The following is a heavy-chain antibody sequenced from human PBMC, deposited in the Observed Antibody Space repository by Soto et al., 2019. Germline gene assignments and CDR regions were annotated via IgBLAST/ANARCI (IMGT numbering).Heavy chain of an antibody. CDR1: GYTFTGYY. V-gene: IGHV1-2*02. CDR2: INPNSGGT. CDR3: ATGGLYSSSWYYYYYGMDV. D-gene: IGHD6-13*01. J-gene: IGHJ6*02. Sequence: ASVKVSCKASGYTFTGYYMHWVRQAPGQGLEWMGWINPNSGGTNYAQKFQGRVTMTRDTSISTAYMELSRLRSDDTAVYYCATGGLYSSSWYYYYYGMDVWGQGTTVTV.